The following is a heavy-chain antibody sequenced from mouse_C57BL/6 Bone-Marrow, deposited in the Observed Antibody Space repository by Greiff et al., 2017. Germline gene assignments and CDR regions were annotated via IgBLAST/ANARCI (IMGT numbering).Heavy chain of an antibody. CDR3: ASDDGYYDY. CDR2: IYPGSGST. D-gene: IGHD2-3*01. Sequence: VQLQQPGAELVKPGASVKMSCKASGYTFTSYWITWVKQRTGQGLEWIGDIYPGSGSTNYNEKFKSKATLTVDTSSSTAYMQLSSLTSEDSAIYFCASDDGYYDYWGQGTTLTVSS. CDR1: GYTFTSYW. J-gene: IGHJ2*01. V-gene: IGHV1-55*01.